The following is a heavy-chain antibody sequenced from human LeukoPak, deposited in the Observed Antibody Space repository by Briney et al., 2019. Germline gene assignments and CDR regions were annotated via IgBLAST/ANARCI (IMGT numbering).Heavy chain of an antibody. V-gene: IGHV3-74*01. CDR1: GFTFSSYW. J-gene: IGHJ6*03. D-gene: IGHD3-22*01. CDR2: INSDGSST. CDR3: ARDSKTGLYYRRYHYMDV. Sequence: GGSLRLSCAASGFTFSSYWMHWVRQAPGKGLVWVSRINSDGSSTSYADSVKGRFTISRDNAKNTLYLQMNSLRAEDTAVYYCARDSKTGLYYRRYHYMDVWGKGTTVTVSS.